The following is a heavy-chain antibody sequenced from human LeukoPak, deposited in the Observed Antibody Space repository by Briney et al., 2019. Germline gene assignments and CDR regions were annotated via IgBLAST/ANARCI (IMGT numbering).Heavy chain of an antibody. CDR2: ISSSGST. Sequence: PGGSLRLSCAASGFSFSSYEMNWVRQAPGKGLEWISYISSSGSTMYADSVKGRFTISRDNFKNTLYLQMTSLRAEDTALYYCAKGGLSVGYRYSNWGQGILVTVSS. J-gene: IGHJ4*02. D-gene: IGHD5-18*01. V-gene: IGHV3-48*03. CDR1: GFSFSSYE. CDR3: AKGGLSVGYRYSN.